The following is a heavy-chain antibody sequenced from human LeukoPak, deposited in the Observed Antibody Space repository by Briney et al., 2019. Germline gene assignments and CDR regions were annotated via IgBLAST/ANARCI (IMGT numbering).Heavy chain of an antibody. V-gene: IGHV3-23*01. CDR1: GFTFTNYA. CDR3: AKDAANYTFFFDY. D-gene: IGHD4/OR15-4a*01. CDR2: ISGSDSKA. Sequence: GGSLRLSCAASGFTFTNYAMTWVRQAPGKGLEWVSSISGSDSKAYYADSVKGRFTISRDNAKNTVYLQMNSLRAEDTAIYHCAKDAANYTFFFDYWGQGAPVTVSS. J-gene: IGHJ4*02.